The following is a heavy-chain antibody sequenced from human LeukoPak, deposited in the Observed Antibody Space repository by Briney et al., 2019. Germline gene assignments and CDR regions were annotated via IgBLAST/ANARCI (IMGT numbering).Heavy chain of an antibody. CDR3: AELGITMIGGV. V-gene: IGHV3-64*01. D-gene: IGHD3-10*02. CDR2: ISSNGGST. Sequence: GGSLRLSCAASGFTFSSYAMHWVRQAPGKGLEYVSAISSNGGSTYYANSVKGRFTISRDNDRNTLHLQMNSLRAEDTAVYYCAELGITMIGGVWGKGTTVTISS. J-gene: IGHJ6*04. CDR1: GFTFSSYA.